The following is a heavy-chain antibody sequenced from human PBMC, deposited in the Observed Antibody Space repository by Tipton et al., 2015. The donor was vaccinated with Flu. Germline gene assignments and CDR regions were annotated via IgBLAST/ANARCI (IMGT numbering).Heavy chain of an antibody. V-gene: IGHV3-23*01. CDR1: GFTFSSYA. J-gene: IGHJ4*02. CDR2: ISGSGGST. CDR3: AKLAYYYDSSGWGSFERSFDY. D-gene: IGHD3-22*01. Sequence: SLRLSCAASGFTFSSYAMSWVRQAPGKGLEWVSAISGSGGSTYYADSVKGRFTISRDNSKNTLYLQMNSLRAEGTAVYYCAKLAYYYDSSGWGSFERSFDYWGQGTLVTVSS.